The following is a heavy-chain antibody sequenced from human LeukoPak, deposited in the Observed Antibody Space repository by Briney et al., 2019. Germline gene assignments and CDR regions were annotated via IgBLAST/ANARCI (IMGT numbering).Heavy chain of an antibody. CDR3: TTGRYFDWIDY. CDR1: GFTFSNAW. J-gene: IGHJ4*02. CDR2: IKSKTDGGTT. V-gene: IGHV3-15*01. Sequence: GGSLRLSXAASGFTFSNAWMSWVRQAPGKGLEWVGRIKSKTDGGTTDYAAPVKGRFTISRDDTKNTLYLQMNSLKTEDTAVYYCTTGRYFDWIDYWGQGTLVTVSS. D-gene: IGHD3-9*01.